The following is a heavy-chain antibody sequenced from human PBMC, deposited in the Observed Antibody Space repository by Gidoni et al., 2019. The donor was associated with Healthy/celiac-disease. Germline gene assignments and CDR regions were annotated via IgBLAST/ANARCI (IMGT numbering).Heavy chain of an antibody. Sequence: QLQLQESGPGLVKPSETLSPTCTVSGGSISSSSYYWGWIRQPPGKGLEWIGSIYYSGSTYYNPSLKSRVTISVDTSKNQFSLKLSSVTAADTAVYYCARGSVVIYYFDYWGQGTLVTVSS. CDR1: GGSISSSSYY. CDR2: IYYSGST. J-gene: IGHJ4*02. CDR3: ARGSVVIYYFDY. V-gene: IGHV4-39*01. D-gene: IGHD3-22*01.